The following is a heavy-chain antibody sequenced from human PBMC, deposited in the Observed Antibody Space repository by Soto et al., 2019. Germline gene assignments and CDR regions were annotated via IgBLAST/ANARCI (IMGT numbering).Heavy chain of an antibody. CDR1: GGTFSSYA. J-gene: IGHJ4*02. CDR3: ARVPAEQLAYYFAY. CDR2: IIPIFGTA. Sequence: QVQLVQSGAEVKKPGSSVKVSCKASGGTFSSYAISWVRQAPGQGLEWMGGIIPIFGTANYAQKFQGRVTIPPDESTSTDYMERSSLRSEYTAVYCCARVPAEQLAYYFAYWRQGPLVPVSS. V-gene: IGHV1-69*01. D-gene: IGHD1-26*01.